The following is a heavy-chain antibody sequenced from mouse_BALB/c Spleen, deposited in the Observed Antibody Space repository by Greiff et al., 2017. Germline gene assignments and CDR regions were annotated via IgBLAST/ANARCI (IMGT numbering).Heavy chain of an antibody. Sequence: DVMLVESGGGLVQPGGSRKLSCAASGFTFSSFGMHWVRQAPEKGLEWVAYISSGSSTIYYADTVKGRFTISRDNPKNTLFLQMTSLRSEDTAMYYCARLYYGNEYYYAMDYWGQGTSVTVSS. CDR3: ARLYYGNEYYYAMDY. J-gene: IGHJ4*01. D-gene: IGHD2-1*01. V-gene: IGHV5-17*02. CDR2: ISSGSSTI. CDR1: GFTFSSFG.